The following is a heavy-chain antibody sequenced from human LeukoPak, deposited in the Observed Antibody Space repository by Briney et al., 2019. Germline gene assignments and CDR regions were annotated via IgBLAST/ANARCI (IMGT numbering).Heavy chain of an antibody. V-gene: IGHV5-51*07. CDR2: IYPGDSDT. J-gene: IGHJ5*02. CDR1: GYMFPYHW. CDR3: ARLPNSGAELTWFAP. Sequence: PGESLKISCKASGYMFPYHWIAWEHQMPGKSLECMADIYPGDSDTRYSPSFQGQVTNSTDKSINTAYLQWSSLKASDTAMYYCARLPNSGAELTWFAPWGQGTLVSVSS. D-gene: IGHD3-10*01.